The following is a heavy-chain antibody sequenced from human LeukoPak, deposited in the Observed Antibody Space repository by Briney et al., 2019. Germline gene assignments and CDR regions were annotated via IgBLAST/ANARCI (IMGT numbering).Heavy chain of an antibody. CDR3: ARDLVHYDGSGYPDY. CDR1: GYTFTGYY. D-gene: IGHD3-22*01. CDR2: INPNSGGT. V-gene: IGHV1-2*02. Sequence: ASVKVSCKASGYTFTGYYMHWVRQAPGQGLEWMGWINPNSGGTNYAQKFQGRVTMTRDTSISTAYMELSRLRSDDTAVYYCARDLVHYDGSGYPDYWGQGTLVTVSS. J-gene: IGHJ4*02.